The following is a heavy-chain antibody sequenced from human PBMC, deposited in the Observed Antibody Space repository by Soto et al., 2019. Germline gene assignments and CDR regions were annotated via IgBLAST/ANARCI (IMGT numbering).Heavy chain of an antibody. Sequence: ASVKVSCKASGFTFTSSAVQWVRQARGQRLEWIGWIVVGSGNTNYAQKFQERVTITRDMSTSTAYMELSSLRSEDTAVYYCAAEGIAVAGTMYWGQGTLVTVSS. CDR3: AAEGIAVAGTMY. D-gene: IGHD6-19*01. CDR1: GFTFTSSA. V-gene: IGHV1-58*01. J-gene: IGHJ4*02. CDR2: IVVGSGNT.